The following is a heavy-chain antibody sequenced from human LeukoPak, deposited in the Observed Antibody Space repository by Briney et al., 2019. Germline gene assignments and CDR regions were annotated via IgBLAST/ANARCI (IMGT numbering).Heavy chain of an antibody. D-gene: IGHD2-21*02. V-gene: IGHV4-31*03. J-gene: IGHJ3*02. CDR3: ARDQSCGGDCYLGAFDI. Sequence: SETLSLTCTVSGGSISSGSYYWSWIRQPPGKGLEWFGYIYYSGSTSYNPSLKSRVTISVDTSKNQFSLKLSSVTAADTAVYYCARDQSCGGDCYLGAFDIWGQGTMVTVSS. CDR1: GGSISSGSYY. CDR2: IYYSGST.